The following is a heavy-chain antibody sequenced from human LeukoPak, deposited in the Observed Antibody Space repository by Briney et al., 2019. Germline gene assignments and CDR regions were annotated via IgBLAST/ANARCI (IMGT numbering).Heavy chain of an antibody. CDR1: GFTFSNYG. CDR3: AKGYYGSGSYYHFDY. D-gene: IGHD3-10*01. V-gene: IGHV3-30*18. CDR2: ISYDGSNK. Sequence: PGGSLRLSCAASGFTFSNYGMHWVRQAPGKGLEWVAVISYDGSNKYYADSVKGRFTISRDNSKNTLYLQMNSLRAEDTAVYYCAKGYYGSGSYYHFDYWGQGTLVTVSS. J-gene: IGHJ4*02.